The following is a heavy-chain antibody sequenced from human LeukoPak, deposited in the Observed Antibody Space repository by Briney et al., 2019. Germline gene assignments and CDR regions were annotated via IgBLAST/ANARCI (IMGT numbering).Heavy chain of an antibody. CDR3: AKGQYNSGWYYFDY. D-gene: IGHD6-19*01. Sequence: PGGSLRLSCAASGFTVSSNYMSWVRQAPGKGLDWVSMIYSGGSTNYADSVKGRFTISRDSSKNTLYLQMNSLRAEDTAVYYCAKGQYNSGWYYFDYWGQGTLVSVSS. CDR2: IYSGGST. V-gene: IGHV3-53*01. CDR1: GFTVSSNY. J-gene: IGHJ4*02.